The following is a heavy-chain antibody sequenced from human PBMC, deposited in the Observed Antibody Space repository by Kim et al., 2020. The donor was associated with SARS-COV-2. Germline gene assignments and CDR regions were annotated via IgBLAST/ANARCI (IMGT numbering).Heavy chain of an antibody. CDR1: GFTFSSYA. Sequence: GGSLRLSCAASGFTFSSYAMSWVRQAPGKGLEWVSVIYSGGSNTYYADSVKGRFTISRDNSKNTLYPQMNSLRAEDTAVYYCAKWGCLTGYCPSYYYNGMDVWGQGTTVTVSS. CDR2: IYSGGSNT. D-gene: IGHD3-9*01. CDR3: AKWGCLTGYCPSYYYNGMDV. J-gene: IGHJ6*02. V-gene: IGHV3-23*03.